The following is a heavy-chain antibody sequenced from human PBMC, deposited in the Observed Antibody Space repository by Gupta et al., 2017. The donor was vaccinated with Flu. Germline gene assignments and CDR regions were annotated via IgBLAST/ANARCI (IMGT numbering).Heavy chain of an antibody. V-gene: IGHV3-30*18. J-gene: IGHJ4*02. CDR1: GFTFIDYG. D-gene: IGHD3-22*01. CDR2: ISYDGGNK. Sequence: QAQLVESGGGVVQPEMSLGLCCTCSGFTFIDYGMDWVRQPPGKGLEWVAVISYDGGNKYHGDSVKGRFTISRDNSKNTLYLQMNSLRVEDTAIYYCAKDSWDSGSSGCFDYWGQGTLITVSS. CDR3: AKDSWDSGSSGCFDY.